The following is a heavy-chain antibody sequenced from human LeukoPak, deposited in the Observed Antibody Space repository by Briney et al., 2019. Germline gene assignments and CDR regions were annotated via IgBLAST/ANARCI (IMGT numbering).Heavy chain of an antibody. Sequence: GGSLRLSCAASRFTFSSYWMSWLRQAPGKGLEWVANINKDGSETYYADSVKGRFTISRDNSKNTLYLQMNSLRAEDTAVYYCAREDGSGTDRQHYYGMDVWGQGTTVTVSS. CDR1: RFTFSSYW. V-gene: IGHV3-7*01. CDR3: AREDGSGTDRQHYYGMDV. D-gene: IGHD3-10*01. CDR2: INKDGSET. J-gene: IGHJ6*02.